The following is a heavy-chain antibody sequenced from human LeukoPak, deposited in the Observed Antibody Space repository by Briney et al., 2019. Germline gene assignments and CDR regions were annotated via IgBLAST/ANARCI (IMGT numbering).Heavy chain of an antibody. CDR2: IYYSGST. D-gene: IGHD2-2*01. CDR1: GGSISSSSYY. V-gene: IGHV4-39*01. CDR3: ARRLVVPVD. Sequence: PSETLSLTCTVSGGSISSSSYYWGWIRQPPGKGLEWIGSIYYSGSTYYNPSLKSRVTISVDTSKNQFSLKLSSVTAADTAVYYCARRLVVPVDWGQGTLVTVSS. J-gene: IGHJ4*02.